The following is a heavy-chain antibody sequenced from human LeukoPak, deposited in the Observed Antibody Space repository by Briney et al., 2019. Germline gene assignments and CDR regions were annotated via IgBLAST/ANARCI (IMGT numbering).Heavy chain of an antibody. CDR2: ISGSGGST. Sequence: GGSLRLSCAASGFTFSSYAMSWVRQAPGKGLEWVSAISGSGGSTYYADSVKGRFTISRDNSKNTLYLQMNSLRAEDTAVYYRAKDVRWFAGEKSLDYWGQGTLVTVSS. CDR1: GFTFSSYA. D-gene: IGHD3-10*01. V-gene: IGHV3-23*01. CDR3: AKDVRWFAGEKSLDY. J-gene: IGHJ4*02.